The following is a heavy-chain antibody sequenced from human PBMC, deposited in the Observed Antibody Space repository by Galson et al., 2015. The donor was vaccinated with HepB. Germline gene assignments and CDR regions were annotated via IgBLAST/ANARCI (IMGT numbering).Heavy chain of an antibody. V-gene: IGHV3-7*01. CDR3: ARDAASDFWSGYYATWYYYYMDV. J-gene: IGHJ6*03. CDR1: GFTFSSYS. Sequence: SLRLSCAASGFTFSSYSMTWVRQAPGKGLEWVANIKEDGSEKYYIESVKGRFTISRDNAENSVFLQMKSLRVEDTAVYYCARDAASDFWSGYYATWYYYYMDVWGKGTTVTVSS. CDR2: IKEDGSEK. D-gene: IGHD3-3*01.